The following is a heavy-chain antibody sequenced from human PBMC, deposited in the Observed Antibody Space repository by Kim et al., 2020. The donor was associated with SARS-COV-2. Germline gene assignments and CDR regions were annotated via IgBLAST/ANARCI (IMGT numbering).Heavy chain of an antibody. V-gene: IGHV4-39*01. CDR2: IYYSGST. D-gene: IGHD6-19*01. Sequence: SETLSLTCTVSGGSISSSSYYWGWIRQPPGKGLEWIGSIYYSGSTYYNPSLKSRVTISVDTSKNQFSLKLSSVTAADTAVYYCARHVAYSSGWYRLYYFDYWGQGTLVTVSS. J-gene: IGHJ4*02. CDR3: ARHVAYSSGWYRLYYFDY. CDR1: GGSISSSSYY.